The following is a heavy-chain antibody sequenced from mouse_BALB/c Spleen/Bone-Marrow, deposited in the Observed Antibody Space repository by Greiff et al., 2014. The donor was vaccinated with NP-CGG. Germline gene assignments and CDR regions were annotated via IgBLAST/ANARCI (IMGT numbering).Heavy chain of an antibody. V-gene: IGHV2-3*01. CDR2: IWGDGST. CDR1: GFSLTSNG. J-gene: IGHJ4*01. CDR3: AKPEDGYAMDY. Sequence: QVQLKESGPGLVAPSQSLSITCTVSGFSLTSNGVSWIRQPPGKGLEWLGAIWGDGSTKYHSALISRLSFTKDNSKSRVFLKLNSLHTDDTATYYCAKPEDGYAMDYWGQGTSVTVSS. D-gene: IGHD2-3*01.